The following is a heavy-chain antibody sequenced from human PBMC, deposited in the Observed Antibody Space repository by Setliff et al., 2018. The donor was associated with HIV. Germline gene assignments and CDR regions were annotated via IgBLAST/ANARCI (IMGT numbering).Heavy chain of an antibody. CDR3: ARHRDGGNQDFDY. CDR1: GGSINTYY. D-gene: IGHD2-15*01. V-gene: IGHV4-4*07. J-gene: IGHJ4*02. Sequence: SETLSLTCTVSGGSINTYYWSWIRQPAGKGLEWIGRFYTSGSTNYNPSLKSRVTMSVDTSKNQFSLKLSSVTAADTAVYYCARHRDGGNQDFDYWGQGTLVTVSS. CDR2: FYTSGST.